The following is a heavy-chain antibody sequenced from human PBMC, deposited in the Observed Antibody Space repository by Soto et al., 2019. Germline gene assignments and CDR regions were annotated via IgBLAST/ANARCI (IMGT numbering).Heavy chain of an antibody. V-gene: IGHV3-23*01. Sequence: PGRAVSISCAASGFTFNYYAMAWVRQAPGKGLEWVSSISGSGGHSSYADSVKGRFTISRDSVKNMLSLDMSDLRAEDTAVYYCAKDCRRLAVSGSAFDSWGQGALVTVS. CDR3: AKDCRRLAVSGSAFDS. CDR2: ISGSGGHS. CDR1: GFTFNYYA. J-gene: IGHJ4*02. D-gene: IGHD6-13*01.